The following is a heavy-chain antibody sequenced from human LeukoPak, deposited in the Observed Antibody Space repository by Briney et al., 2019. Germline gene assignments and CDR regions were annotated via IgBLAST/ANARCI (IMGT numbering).Heavy chain of an antibody. CDR2: ISSSGSTI. Sequence: GGSLRLSCAASGFTFSSYEMNWVRQAPGKGLEWGSYISSSGSTIYYADSVKGRFTISRDNAKNSLYLQMNSLRAEDTAVYYCARGGDVVVAFGDFDYWGQGTLVTVSS. CDR1: GFTFSSYE. J-gene: IGHJ4*02. CDR3: ARGGDVVVAFGDFDY. V-gene: IGHV3-48*03. D-gene: IGHD2-2*01.